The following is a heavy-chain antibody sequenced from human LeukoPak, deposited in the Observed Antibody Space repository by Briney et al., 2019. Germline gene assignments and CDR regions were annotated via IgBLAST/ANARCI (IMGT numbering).Heavy chain of an antibody. CDR3: ARETNYDFWSGWDRAFAFDI. CDR1: GFTFSSYG. V-gene: IGHV3-33*01. D-gene: IGHD3-3*01. CDR2: IWYDGSNK. Sequence: GRSLRLSCAASGFTFSSYGMHWVRQAPGKGLEWVAVIWYDGSNKYYADSVKGRFTISRDNSKSTLYLQMNSLRAEDTAVYYCARETNYDFWSGWDRAFAFDIWGQGTMVTVSS. J-gene: IGHJ3*02.